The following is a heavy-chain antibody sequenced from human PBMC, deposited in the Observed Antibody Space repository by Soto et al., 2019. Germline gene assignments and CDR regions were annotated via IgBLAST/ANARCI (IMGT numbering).Heavy chain of an antibody. CDR3: ARNEMATPGYYYYGMDV. Sequence: GASVKVSCKASGGTFSSYAISWVRQAPGQGLEWMGGIIPIFGTANYAQKFQGRVTITADESTSTAYMELSSLRSEDTAVYYCARNEMATPGYYYYGMDVWGQGTTVTVSS. V-gene: IGHV1-69*13. D-gene: IGHD2-15*01. CDR2: IIPIFGTA. CDR1: GGTFSSYA. J-gene: IGHJ6*02.